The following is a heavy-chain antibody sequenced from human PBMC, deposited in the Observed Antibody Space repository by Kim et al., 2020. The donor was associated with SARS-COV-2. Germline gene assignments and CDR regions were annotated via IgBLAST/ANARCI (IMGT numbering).Heavy chain of an antibody. D-gene: IGHD2-21*02. V-gene: IGHV1-69*13. CDR2: IIPIFGTA. J-gene: IGHJ5*02. Sequence: SVKVSCKASGGTFSSYAISWVRQAPGQGLEWMGGIIPIFGTANYAQKFQGRVTITADESTSTAYMELSSLRSEDTAVYYCARDGVVVVTAITFRGTFDPWGQGTLVTVSS. CDR3: ARDGVVVVTAITFRGTFDP. CDR1: GGTFSSYA.